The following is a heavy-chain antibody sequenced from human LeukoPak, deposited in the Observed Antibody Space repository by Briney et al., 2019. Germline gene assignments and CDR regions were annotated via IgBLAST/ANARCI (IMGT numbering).Heavy chain of an antibody. Sequence: SETLSLTCTVSGYSISSGYYWGWIRQPPGKGLEWIGSIYHSGSTYYNPSLKSRVTISVDTSKNQFSLKLSSVTAADTAVYYCARDHGGYSSGYLDAFDIWGQGTMVIVSS. CDR1: GYSISSGYY. V-gene: IGHV4-38-2*02. D-gene: IGHD3-22*01. J-gene: IGHJ3*02. CDR2: IYHSGST. CDR3: ARDHGGYSSGYLDAFDI.